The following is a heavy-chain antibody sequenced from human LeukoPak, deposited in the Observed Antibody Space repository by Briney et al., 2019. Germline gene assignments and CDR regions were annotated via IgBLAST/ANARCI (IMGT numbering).Heavy chain of an antibody. V-gene: IGHV3-43*01. J-gene: IGHJ4*02. CDR1: GFTFDDYT. CDR2: ISWDGGST. CDR3: AKDHLADSSSWF. D-gene: IGHD6-13*01. Sequence: GGSLRLSCAASGFTFDDYTMHWVRQAPGKGLEWVSLISWDGGSTYYADSVKGRFTISRDNSKNTLYLQMNSLRAEDTAVYYCAKDHLADSSSWFWGQGTLVTVSS.